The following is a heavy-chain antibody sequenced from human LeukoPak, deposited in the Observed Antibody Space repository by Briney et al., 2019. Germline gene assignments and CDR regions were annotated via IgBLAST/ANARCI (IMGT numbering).Heavy chain of an antibody. J-gene: IGHJ6*03. CDR3: ARRNHYFYYMDV. CDR1: GGAISTLF. V-gene: IGHV4-4*09. CDR2: IFPSGSA. Sequence: SETLSPTRVLSGGAISTLFGSWSPESPVPGGEWIGYIFPSGSAFYNPSLESRVTISLDTSENHFSLTLTSVTAADTAVYYCARRNHYFYYMDVWGKGTTVTVSS.